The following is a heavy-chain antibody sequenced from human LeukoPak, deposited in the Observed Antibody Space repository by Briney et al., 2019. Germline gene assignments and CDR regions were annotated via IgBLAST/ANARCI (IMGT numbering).Heavy chain of an antibody. D-gene: IGHD6-19*01. CDR3: ARNSHYSRGWSSY. CDR1: VFTFIDYY. Sequence: RGALRLSFTASVFTFIDYYMSWIRQPPAKGLEGVSYINSNYSTIYYADTVNGRFTIYRDNAKNSLYLQMNRLRDEGTAVYSGARNSHYSRGWSSYWGQGTMVTVSS. CDR2: INSNYSTI. V-gene: IGHV3-11*01. J-gene: IGHJ4*02.